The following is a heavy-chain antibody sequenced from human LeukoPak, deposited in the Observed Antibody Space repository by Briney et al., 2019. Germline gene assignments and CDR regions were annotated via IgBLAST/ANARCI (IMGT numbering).Heavy chain of an antibody. D-gene: IGHD6-19*01. CDR3: AKGGSSGWYPIDY. V-gene: IGHV3-23*01. J-gene: IGHJ4*02. CDR1: GFTFSSYC. Sequence: GGSLRLSCAASGFTFSSYCMRWVRQAPGKGLEWVSAISGSGGSTYYADSVKGRFTISRDNSKNTLYLQMNSLRAEDTAVYYCAKGGSSGWYPIDYWGQGTLVTVSS. CDR2: ISGSGGST.